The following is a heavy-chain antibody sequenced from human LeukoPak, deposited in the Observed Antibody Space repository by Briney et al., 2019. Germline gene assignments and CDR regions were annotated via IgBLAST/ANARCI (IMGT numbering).Heavy chain of an antibody. CDR1: GGSISSSSYY. V-gene: IGHV4-39*01. Sequence: SETLSLTCTVSGGSISSSSYYWGWIRQPPGKGLEWIGSIYYSGSTYYNPSLKSRVTISVDTSKNQFSLKLSSVTAADTAVYYCAGYSYGYPNFDYWGQGTLVTVSS. CDR3: AGYSYGYPNFDY. CDR2: IYYSGST. D-gene: IGHD5-18*01. J-gene: IGHJ4*02.